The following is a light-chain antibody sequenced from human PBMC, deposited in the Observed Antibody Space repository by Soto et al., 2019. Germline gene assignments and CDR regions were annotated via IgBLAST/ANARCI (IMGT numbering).Light chain of an antibody. V-gene: IGKV3-15*01. CDR3: QQYNRRST. Sequence: DIVMTQSPATLSVSPGERATLSCRASQSVRSNLAWYQQKPGRAPRLLIYAASTRATGIPARFSGSGSGTEFTLTISSLQSEDFAVYYCQQYNRRSTFGPGTKVDLK. CDR1: QSVRSN. J-gene: IGKJ1*01. CDR2: AAS.